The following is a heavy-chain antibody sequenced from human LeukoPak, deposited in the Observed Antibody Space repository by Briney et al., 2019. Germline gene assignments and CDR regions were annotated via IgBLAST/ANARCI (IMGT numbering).Heavy chain of an antibody. J-gene: IGHJ5*02. CDR2: VSHSSSS. CDR3: ARGIFYGGRNQYIWLDL. Sequence: ETLSLTCAVYGGPFRGFFWSWIRQAPGKGLEWIGEVSHSSSSNYNPSLKSRINISLDTSKSQFSLRLTSVTAADTAVYYCARGIFYGGRNQYIWLDLWGQGTLVTVSS. D-gene: IGHD4-23*01. V-gene: IGHV4-34*01. CDR1: GGPFRGFF.